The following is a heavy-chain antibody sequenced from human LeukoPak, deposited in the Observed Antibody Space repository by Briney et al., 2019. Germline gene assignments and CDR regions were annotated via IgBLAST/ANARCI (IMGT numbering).Heavy chain of an antibody. CDR1: GFTFSSYG. CDR3: AKSACSTNYYFGMDV. V-gene: IGHV3-33*06. D-gene: IGHD3-10*02. CDR2: IWYDGSNK. Sequence: GGSLRLSCAASGFTFSSYGMHWVRQAPGKGLEWVAVIWYDGSNKYYADSVKGRFTISRDNSKKTLYLQMNSLRAEDTAVYYCAKSACSTNYYFGMDVWGQGATVTVSS. J-gene: IGHJ6*02.